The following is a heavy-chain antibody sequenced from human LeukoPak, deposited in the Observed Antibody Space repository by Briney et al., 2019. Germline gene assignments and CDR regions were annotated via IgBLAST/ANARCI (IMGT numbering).Heavy chain of an antibody. CDR1: GYTFTSYG. D-gene: IGHD3-22*01. V-gene: IGHV1-18*01. Sequence: ASVKVSCKASGYTFTSYGISWVRQAPGQGLEWMGWISAYNGNTNYAQKLQGRVTMTTDTSTSTAYMELRSLRSDDTAVYYCARDSYYYDSSGYSLHMAFDIWGQGTMVTVSS. J-gene: IGHJ3*02. CDR2: ISAYNGNT. CDR3: ARDSYYYDSSGYSLHMAFDI.